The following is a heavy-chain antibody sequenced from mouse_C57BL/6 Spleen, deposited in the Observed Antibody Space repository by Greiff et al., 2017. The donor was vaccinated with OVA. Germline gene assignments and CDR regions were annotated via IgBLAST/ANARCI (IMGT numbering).Heavy chain of an antibody. V-gene: IGHV1-50*01. D-gene: IGHD4-1*02. J-gene: IGHJ2*01. CDR1: GYTFTSYW. CDR2: IDPSDSYT. CDR3: ARSSTGDLYFDY. Sequence: VQLQQPGAELVKPGASVKLSCKASGYTFTSYWMQWVKQRPGQGLEWIGEIDPSDSYTNYNQKFKGKATLTVDTSSSTAYLQLSSLTSEDSAVYYCARSSTGDLYFDYWGQGTTLTVSS.